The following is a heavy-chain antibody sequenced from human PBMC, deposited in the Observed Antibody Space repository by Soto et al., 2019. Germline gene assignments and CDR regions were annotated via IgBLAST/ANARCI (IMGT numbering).Heavy chain of an antibody. J-gene: IGHJ4*02. CDR2: VSSGGTYI. D-gene: IGHD1-26*01. V-gene: IGHV3-21*01. CDR1: GFSFSSYS. CDR3: ARWVTGTYRDLDY. Sequence: LRLSCAASGFSFSSYSMTWVRQAPGRGLEWVSSVSSGGTYIYYADSVKGRFTISRDNAKNSLYLQMNSLRAEDTAVYYCARWVTGTYRDLDYWGQGTLVTVSS.